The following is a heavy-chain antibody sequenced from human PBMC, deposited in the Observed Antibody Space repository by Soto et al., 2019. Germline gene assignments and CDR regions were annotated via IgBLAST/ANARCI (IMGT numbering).Heavy chain of an antibody. J-gene: IGHJ3*02. V-gene: IGHV1-8*01. CDR2: MSPNSGAT. D-gene: IGHD3-22*01. CDR1: GYTFTTYD. Sequence: ASVKVSCKASGYTFTTYDINWVRQATGQGLEWLGWMSPNSGATGYAQKLQGRVTMTTDTSTSTAYMELRSLRSDDTAVYYCAREYATDXYDSSGYLRTDAFDIWGQGTMVTVSS. CDR3: AREYATDXYDSSGYLRTDAFDI.